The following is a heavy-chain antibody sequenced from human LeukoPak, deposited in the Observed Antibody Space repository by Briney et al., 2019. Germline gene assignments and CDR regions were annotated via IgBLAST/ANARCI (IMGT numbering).Heavy chain of an antibody. V-gene: IGHV3-23*01. CDR2: ISGSGGST. CDR3: AKGFHSGSYWGISDY. Sequence: PGGSLRLSCAASGFTFSSYAMSWVRQAPGKGLEWVSAISGSGGSTYYADSVKGRFTISRDNSKNTLYLQMNSLRAEGTAVYYCAKGFHSGSYWGISDYWGQGTLVTVSS. D-gene: IGHD1-26*01. J-gene: IGHJ4*02. CDR1: GFTFSSYA.